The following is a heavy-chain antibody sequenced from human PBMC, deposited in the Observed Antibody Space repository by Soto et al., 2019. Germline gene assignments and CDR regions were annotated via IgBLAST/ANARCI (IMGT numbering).Heavy chain of an antibody. CDR2: ISYDGSNK. Sequence: QVQLVESGGGVVQPGRSLRLSCAASGFTFSSYGMHWVRQAPGKGLEWVAVISYDGSNKYYADSVKGRFTISRDNSKNTLYLQMNSLRAADTAVYYCAKAIEMATITGSDYWGQGTLVTVSS. D-gene: IGHD5-12*01. CDR3: AKAIEMATITGSDY. J-gene: IGHJ4*02. V-gene: IGHV3-30*18. CDR1: GFTFSSYG.